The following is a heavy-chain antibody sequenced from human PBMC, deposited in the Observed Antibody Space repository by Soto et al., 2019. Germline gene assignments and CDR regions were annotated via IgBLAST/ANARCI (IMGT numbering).Heavy chain of an antibody. D-gene: IGHD5-12*01. CDR1: GFTFSRYG. CDR2: ISYDGSNK. J-gene: IGHJ4*02. V-gene: IGHV3-30*18. Sequence: GGSLRLSCAASGFTFSRYGMHWVRQAPGKGLEWVAVISYDGSNKYYADSVKGRFTISRDNSKNTLYLQMNSLRAEDTAVYYCAKEARVSRDGYNALDYWGQGTLVTVSS. CDR3: AKEARVSRDGYNALDY.